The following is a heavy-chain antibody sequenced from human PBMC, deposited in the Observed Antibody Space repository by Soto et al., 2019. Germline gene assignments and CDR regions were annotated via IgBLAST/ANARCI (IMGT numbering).Heavy chain of an antibody. Sequence: ESGGGLVQPVGSLRLSCGVSGFTFNDFEMNWVRQAPGKGLEWLAYIDGSGTTKKYADSVRGRFTISRDNPNNSLFLQMSSLSAADTAIYYYARGFGRFNYWGQGTLVSVSS. V-gene: IGHV3-48*03. J-gene: IGHJ4*02. D-gene: IGHD3-10*01. CDR2: IDGSGTTK. CDR1: GFTFNDFE. CDR3: ARGFGRFNY.